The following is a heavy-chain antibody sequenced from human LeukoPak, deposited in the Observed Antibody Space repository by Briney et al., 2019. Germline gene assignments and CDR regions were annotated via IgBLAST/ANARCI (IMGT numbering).Heavy chain of an antibody. CDR3: AKDQPPSRTVTFDS. Sequence: GGSLRLSCAASGFTFSNYAMTGVRQAPGKGLEGGSTITGSGTGTYYADSLKGRFTISRDNSRNTLYLQMDSLRAEDTAVYYCAKDQPPSRTVTFDSWGQGTVVTVSS. V-gene: IGHV3-23*01. CDR2: ITGSGTGT. J-gene: IGHJ4*02. CDR1: GFTFSNYA. D-gene: IGHD4-11*01.